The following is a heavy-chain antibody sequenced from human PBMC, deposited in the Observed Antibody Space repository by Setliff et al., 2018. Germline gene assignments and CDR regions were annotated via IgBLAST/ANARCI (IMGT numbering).Heavy chain of an antibody. D-gene: IGHD2-2*01. CDR3: RLAHCNTTSCEEALDF. CDR1: GASFSNYY. J-gene: IGHJ4*02. CDR2: FDHSGTT. Sequence: SETLSLTCTVYGASFSNYYWGWVRQPPEERLEWIAEFDHSGTTKYNPSLMGRVTISVDTSKNQFSLNLNSVTAADTAVYYFRLAHCNTTSCEEALDFWSQGTLVTVSS. V-gene: IGHV4-34*01.